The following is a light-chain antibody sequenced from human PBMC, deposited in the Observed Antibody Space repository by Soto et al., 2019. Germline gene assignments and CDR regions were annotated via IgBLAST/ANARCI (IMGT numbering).Light chain of an antibody. J-gene: IGLJ3*02. CDR1: SSNIGAGYD. Sequence: QSVLTQPPSVSGAPGQRVTISCTGSSSNIGAGYDVHWYQQFPGTAPKLLIYGNSNRPSGVPDRFSGSKSGTSASLAITGLQAEDEADYYCQSYDSSLSGWGVFGGGTKVTVL. CDR3: QSYDSSLSGWGV. CDR2: GNS. V-gene: IGLV1-40*01.